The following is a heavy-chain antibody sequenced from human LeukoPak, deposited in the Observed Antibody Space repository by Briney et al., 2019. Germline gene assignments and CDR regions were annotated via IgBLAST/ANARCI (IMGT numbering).Heavy chain of an antibody. Sequence: SETLSLTCTVSGASIRSGDYYWSWIRQPPGKGLEWIGYIYDSGNTYYNPSLKSRITISVDTSENRFSLKLSSVTATDTAVYYCARDCSGGSCYGAFDIWGQGTMVTVSS. D-gene: IGHD2-15*01. J-gene: IGHJ3*02. CDR2: IYDSGNT. CDR3: ARDCSGGSCYGAFDI. V-gene: IGHV4-30-4*01. CDR1: GASIRSGDYY.